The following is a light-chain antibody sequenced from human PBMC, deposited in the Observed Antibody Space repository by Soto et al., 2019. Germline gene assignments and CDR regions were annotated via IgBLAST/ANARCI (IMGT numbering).Light chain of an antibody. CDR2: GAS. CDR1: QSVSSN. J-gene: IGKJ2*01. V-gene: IGKV3-15*01. CDR3: QQYNTWPPT. Sequence: EIVMTQSPATLSVSPGERATLSCRASQSVSSNLAWYQQKPGQAPRLLIYGASTRPTGIPARFSGSGSGTVFTLTISRLHSEDVAVYCCQQYNTWPPTFGQGTKLEIK.